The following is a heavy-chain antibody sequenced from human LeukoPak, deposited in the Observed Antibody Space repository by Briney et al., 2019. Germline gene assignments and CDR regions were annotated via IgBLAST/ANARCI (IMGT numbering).Heavy chain of an antibody. CDR3: ARDWRQDNAFDL. J-gene: IGHJ3*01. Sequence: GGSLRLSCAASGFTFSSYGMHWVRQAPGKGLEWVAVISYDGSNKYYADSVKGRFTISRDNSKNTLYLQMNSLRAEDTAVYYCARDWRQDNAFDLWGQGTMVTVSS. CDR1: GFTFSSYG. V-gene: IGHV3-30*03. CDR2: ISYDGSNK. D-gene: IGHD2-15*01.